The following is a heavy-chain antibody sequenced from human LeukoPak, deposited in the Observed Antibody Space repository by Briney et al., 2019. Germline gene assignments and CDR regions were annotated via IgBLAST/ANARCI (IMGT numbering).Heavy chain of an antibody. J-gene: IGHJ6*02. CDR3: AKDQVRFFPVGMDV. CDR2: ISGSGAGT. V-gene: IGHV3-23*01. Sequence: WIRQAPGKGLEWVSGISGSGAGTHYADSVKGRFTISRDNSKNTVYLQMKSLRAEDTAVYYCAKDQVRFFPVGMDVWGQGTTVIVSS. D-gene: IGHD3-3*01.